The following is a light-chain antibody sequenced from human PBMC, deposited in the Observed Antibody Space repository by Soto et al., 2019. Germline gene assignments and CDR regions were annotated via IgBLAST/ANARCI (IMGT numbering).Light chain of an antibody. Sequence: QSALTQPASVSGSHGQSITISCTGTSSDVGTYNYVSWYQQHAGKVPKLIIYDVSNRPSGVSDRFSGSKSGNTASLTISGLQAEDEADYYCTSYTSSSTLVFGGGTKLTVL. V-gene: IGLV2-14*01. CDR3: TSYTSSSTLV. CDR1: SSDVGTYNY. CDR2: DVS. J-gene: IGLJ2*01.